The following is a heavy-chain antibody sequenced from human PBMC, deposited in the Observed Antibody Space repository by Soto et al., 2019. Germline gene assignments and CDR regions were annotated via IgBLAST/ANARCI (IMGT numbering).Heavy chain of an antibody. J-gene: IGHJ6*03. CDR2: IYYSGST. D-gene: IGHD3-3*01. CDR3: ARGTFTTTYYDFWSGQTGYMDV. V-gene: IGHV4-39*01. Sequence: SETLSLTCTVSGGSISSCSYYWGWIRQPPGKGLEWIGSIYYSGSTYYNPSLKSRVTISVDTSKNQFSLKLSSVTAADTAVYYCARGTFTTTYYDFWSGQTGYMDVWGKGTTVTVSS. CDR1: GGSISSCSYY.